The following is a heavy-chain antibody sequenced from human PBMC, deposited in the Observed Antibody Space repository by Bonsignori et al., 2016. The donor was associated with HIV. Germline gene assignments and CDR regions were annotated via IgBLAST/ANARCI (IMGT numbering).Heavy chain of an antibody. J-gene: IGHJ4*02. D-gene: IGHD5-18*01. CDR3: AGVDTVMGNFDY. Sequence: WIRQPPGKGLEWVSYIDSSSGTAIYYADSVKGRFTISRDNAKNSLYLQMNSLRAEDTAVYYCAGVDTVMGNFDYWGQGTLVTVSS. V-gene: IGHV3-48*03. CDR2: IDSSSGTAI.